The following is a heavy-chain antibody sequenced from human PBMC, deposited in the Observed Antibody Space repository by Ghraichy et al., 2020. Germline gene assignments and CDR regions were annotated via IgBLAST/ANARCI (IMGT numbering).Heavy chain of an antibody. J-gene: IGHJ6*02. CDR2: INSDGSST. D-gene: IGHD6-13*01. CDR3: TREGGSSWYSTYYYYAMDV. V-gene: IGHV3-74*01. CDR1: GFSFSNYW. Sequence: GESLNISCAASGFSFSNYWMHWVRQAPGKGLVWVSRINSDGSSTSYADSVKGRFTISRDNAKNTLFLQMNSLRAEDTAVYYCTREGGSSWYSTYYYYAMDVWGQGTTVTVSS.